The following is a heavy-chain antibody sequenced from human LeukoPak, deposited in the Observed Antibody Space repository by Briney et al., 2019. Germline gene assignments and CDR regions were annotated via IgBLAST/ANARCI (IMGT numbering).Heavy chain of an antibody. CDR3: ARDRHYYDSSGYYYAYFDY. D-gene: IGHD3-22*01. J-gene: IGHJ4*02. CDR2: IYQSGST. V-gene: IGHV4-59*11. CDR1: GGSISTHY. Sequence: PSETLSLTCTVSGGSISTHYWGWIRQPPGKGLEWIGYIYQSGSTNYNPSLKSRVTISVDTSKNQSSLKLSSVTAADTAVYYCARDRHYYDSSGYYYAYFDYWGQGTLVTVSS.